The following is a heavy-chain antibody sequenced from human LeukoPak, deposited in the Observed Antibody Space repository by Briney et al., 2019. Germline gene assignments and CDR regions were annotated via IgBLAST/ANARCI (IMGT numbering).Heavy chain of an antibody. V-gene: IGHV4-39*07. CDR1: GGSISSSSYY. Sequence: SETLSLTCTVSGGSISSSSYYWGWIRQPPGKGLEWIGSIYYSGSTYYNPSLKSRVTISVDTSKNQFSLKLSSVTAADTAVYYCTRAGLNDAFDIWGQGTMVTVSS. CDR2: IYYSGST. CDR3: TRAGLNDAFDI. J-gene: IGHJ3*02.